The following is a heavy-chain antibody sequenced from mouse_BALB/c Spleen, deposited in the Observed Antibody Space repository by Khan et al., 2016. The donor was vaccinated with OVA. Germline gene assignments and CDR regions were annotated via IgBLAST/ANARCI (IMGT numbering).Heavy chain of an antibody. CDR3: SRRNYYGTVLFDY. CDR1: GYNFTSYW. Sequence: QVHVKQSGAELVKPGTSVKLSCKASGYNFTSYWINWVKLRPGQGLEWIGDIYPGSGSTKYNEKFKSKATLTVDTSSSTAYIQLISLASEDSALYDCSRRNYYGTVLFDYWGQGTTLTVSS. V-gene: IGHV1-55*01. D-gene: IGHD1-1*01. CDR2: IYPGSGST. J-gene: IGHJ2*01.